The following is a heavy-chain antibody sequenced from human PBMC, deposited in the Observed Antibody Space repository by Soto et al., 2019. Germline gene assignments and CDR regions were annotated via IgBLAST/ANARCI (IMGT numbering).Heavy chain of an antibody. Sequence: PGGSLRLSCAASGFTFTSDSMNWVRQAPGKGLELVSSISSTTNYIYYGDSMKGRFTISRDNAKNSLYLEMNSLRAEDTAVYYCARESEDLTSNFDYWGQGTLVTVSS. CDR3: ARESEDLTSNFDY. J-gene: IGHJ4*02. V-gene: IGHV3-21*06. CDR2: ISSTTNYI. CDR1: GFTFTSDS.